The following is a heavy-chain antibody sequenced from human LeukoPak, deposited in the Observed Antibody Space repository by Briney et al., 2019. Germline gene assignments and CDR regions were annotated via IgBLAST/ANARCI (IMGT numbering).Heavy chain of an antibody. D-gene: IGHD4-17*01. CDR2: ISGGGGST. CDR3: AKGSGTTVPRYQFDY. J-gene: IGHJ4*02. CDR1: GFTFSSYA. Sequence: QSGGSLRLSCAASGFTFSSYAMSWVRQAPGKGLEWVSAISGGGGSTYYADSVKGRFTISRDNTKNTLYLQMNSLRAEDTAVYYCAKGSGTTVPRYQFDYWGQGTLVTVSS. V-gene: IGHV3-23*01.